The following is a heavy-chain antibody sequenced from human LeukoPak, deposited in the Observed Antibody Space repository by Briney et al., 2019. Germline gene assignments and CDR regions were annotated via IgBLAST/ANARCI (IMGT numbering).Heavy chain of an antibody. D-gene: IGHD2-15*01. J-gene: IGHJ6*03. Sequence: GGSLRLYCAASGFTFDDYAMHWVRQAPGKGLEWVSGISWNSGSIGYADSVKGRFTISRDNAKNSLYLQMNSLRAEDMALYYCAKGSGGSSPDDYYYYMDVWGKRTTVTVSS. V-gene: IGHV3-9*03. CDR3: AKGSGGSSPDDYYYYMDV. CDR1: GFTFDDYA. CDR2: ISWNSGSI.